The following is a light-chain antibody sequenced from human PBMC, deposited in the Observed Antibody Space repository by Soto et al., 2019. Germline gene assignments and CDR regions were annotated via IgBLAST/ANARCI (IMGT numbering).Light chain of an antibody. Sequence: DIQMTQSPSSLSASVGDRVTIPCRASQRISSWLAWYQQKPGKAPKLLIHDVSSLQSGVPSRFSGSGFGTEFTLTISSLQPDDFATYYCQQCNTFWTFGQGTKVDIK. CDR3: QQCNTFWT. CDR1: QRISSW. J-gene: IGKJ1*01. CDR2: DVS. V-gene: IGKV1-5*01.